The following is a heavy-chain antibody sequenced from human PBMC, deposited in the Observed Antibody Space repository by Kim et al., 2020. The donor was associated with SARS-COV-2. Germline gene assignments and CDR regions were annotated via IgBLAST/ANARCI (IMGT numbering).Heavy chain of an antibody. CDR3: ATAPSGSGTDRLDN. Sequence: ADSVKDRFTVSRDHARNTLYLQINSLRAEDTAVYYCATAPSGSGTDRLDNWGQGTPVTVSS. D-gene: IGHD2-2*01. J-gene: IGHJ4*02. V-gene: IGHV3-74*01.